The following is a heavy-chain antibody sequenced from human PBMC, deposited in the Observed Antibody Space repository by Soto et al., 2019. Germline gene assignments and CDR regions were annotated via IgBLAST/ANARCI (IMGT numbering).Heavy chain of an antibody. J-gene: IGHJ4*02. CDR1: GYTFIDYY. D-gene: IGHD3-22*01. Sequence: ASVKVSCKASGYTFIDYYLHWVRQAPGQGPEWMGWINPNTGGPMFAQKFQGRGTMTRDTSINTVYMELSRLRSEDTAVYYCARVRRSSGYYYGYWGQGTPVTVSS. CDR3: ARVRRSSGYYYGY. CDR2: INPNTGGP. V-gene: IGHV1-2*02.